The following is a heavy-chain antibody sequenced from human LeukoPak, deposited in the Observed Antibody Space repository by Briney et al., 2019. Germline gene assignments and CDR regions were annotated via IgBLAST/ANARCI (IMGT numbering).Heavy chain of an antibody. V-gene: IGHV3-33*01. J-gene: IGHJ4*02. CDR1: GFTLSSYG. Sequence: GGSLRLSCAASGFTLSSYGMHWVRQAPGKGLEWVAVIWYDGSNKYYADSVKGRFTISRDNSKNTLYLQMNSLRAEDTAVYYCARDRGGGSYPIGYWGQGTLVTVSS. D-gene: IGHD1-26*01. CDR3: ARDRGGGSYPIGY. CDR2: IWYDGSNK.